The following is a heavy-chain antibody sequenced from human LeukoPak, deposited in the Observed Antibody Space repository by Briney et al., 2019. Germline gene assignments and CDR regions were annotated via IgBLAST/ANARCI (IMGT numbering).Heavy chain of an antibody. CDR2: IGTAGDT. D-gene: IGHD3-9*01. CDR1: GFTFSSYD. J-gene: IGHJ5*02. Sequence: QPGGSLRLSCAASGFTFSSYDMHWVRQPTGKGLEWVSAIGTAGDTYYSHSVQGRFTISRENAKNSLYLHMNSLSAGDTAVYFCARGHMLTGYYNFAWFDPWGQGTLVTVSS. CDR3: ARGHMLTGYYNFAWFDP. V-gene: IGHV3-13*01.